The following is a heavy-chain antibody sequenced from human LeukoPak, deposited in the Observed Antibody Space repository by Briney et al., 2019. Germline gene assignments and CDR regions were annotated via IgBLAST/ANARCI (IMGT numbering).Heavy chain of an antibody. V-gene: IGHV3-53*01. CDR3: ARGKTSQNIVTRKTYNWFDP. Sequence: PGGSLRLSCAASGFTVSSNDMSWVRQAPGKGLECISIIYSGGSIDYADSVKGRLTISRDNSKNTLYLQMNSLRAEDTAVYYCARGKTSQNIVTRKTYNWFDPWGQGTLVTVSS. J-gene: IGHJ5*02. D-gene: IGHD2/OR15-2a*01. CDR1: GFTVSSND. CDR2: IYSGGSI.